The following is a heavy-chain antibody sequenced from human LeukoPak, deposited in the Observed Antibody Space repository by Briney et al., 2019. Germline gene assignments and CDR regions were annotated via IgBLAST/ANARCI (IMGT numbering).Heavy chain of an antibody. Sequence: SETLSLTCAVYGGSFSGYYWSWIRQPPGKGLEWIGEINHSGSTNYNPSLKSRVTISVDTSKNQFSLKLSSVTATDTAVYYCARGRRWLQFGATFDYWGQGTLVTVSS. CDR2: INHSGST. CDR3: ARGRRWLQFGATFDY. CDR1: GGSFSGYY. J-gene: IGHJ4*02. D-gene: IGHD5-24*01. V-gene: IGHV4-34*01.